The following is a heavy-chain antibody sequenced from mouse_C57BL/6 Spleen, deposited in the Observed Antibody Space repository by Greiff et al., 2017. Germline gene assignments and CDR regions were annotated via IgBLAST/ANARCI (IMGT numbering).Heavy chain of an antibody. CDR3: ARERTIHDYAPWFAY. Sequence: QVQLKQSGAELMKPGASVKLSCKATGYTFTGYWIEWVKQRPGHGLEWIGEILPGSGSTTYNEKFKGKATFTADTSSNTAYMQLSSLTTEDSAIYYCARERTIHDYAPWFAYWGQGTLVTVSA. CDR1: GYTFTGYW. J-gene: IGHJ3*01. V-gene: IGHV1-9*01. CDR2: ILPGSGST. D-gene: IGHD2-4*01.